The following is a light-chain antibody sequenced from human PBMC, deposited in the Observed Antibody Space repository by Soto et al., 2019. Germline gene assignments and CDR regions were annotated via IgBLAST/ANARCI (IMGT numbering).Light chain of an antibody. J-gene: IGKJ4*01. CDR2: DAS. CDR1: HYIGTF. CDR3: QQYDNIPRT. Sequence: DIQMTQSPSSLSASVGDRVTITCRASHYIGTFLNWYQQRPGKAPKVLIFDASNLETGVPSRFSGSGSGTHFTLTISSLQPEDVETYDGQQYDNIPRTFGGGTKVDIK. V-gene: IGKV1-33*01.